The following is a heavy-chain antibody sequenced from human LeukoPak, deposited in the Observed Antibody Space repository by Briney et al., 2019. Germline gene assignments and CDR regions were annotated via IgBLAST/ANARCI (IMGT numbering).Heavy chain of an antibody. J-gene: IGHJ4*02. V-gene: IGHV3-23*01. D-gene: IGHD3-22*01. CDR2: ISGSGGNT. CDR3: ARDKPYDSSGYYGY. CDR1: GFTFSSYG. Sequence: GGSLRLSCAASGFTFSSYGMSWVRQAPGKGLEWVSAISGSGGNTYYADSVKGRFTISRDNSKNTLYLQMNSLRAEDTAAYYCARDKPYDSSGYYGYWGQGTLVTVSS.